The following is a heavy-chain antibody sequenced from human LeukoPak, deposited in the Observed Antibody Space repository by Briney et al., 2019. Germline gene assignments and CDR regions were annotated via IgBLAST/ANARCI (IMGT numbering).Heavy chain of an antibody. CDR3: ARGPHFGNCSGGSCYSSNWFDP. D-gene: IGHD2-15*01. J-gene: IGHJ5*02. CDR1: GGSFSGYY. CDR2: INHSGST. Sequence: SETLSLTCAVYGGSFSGYYWSWIRQPPGKGLEWIGEINHSGSTNYNPSLKSRVIISVDTSKNQFSLKLSSVTAADTAVYYCARGPHFGNCSGGSCYSSNWFDPWGQGTLVTVSS. V-gene: IGHV4-34*01.